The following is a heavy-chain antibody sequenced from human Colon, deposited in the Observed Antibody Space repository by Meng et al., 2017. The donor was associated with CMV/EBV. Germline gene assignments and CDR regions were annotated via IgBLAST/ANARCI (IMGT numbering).Heavy chain of an antibody. D-gene: IGHD6-19*01. J-gene: IGHJ4*02. CDR2: INSRGTSI. CDR1: GFAFSNYE. Sequence: GGSLRLSCAASGFAFSNYEMNWARQAPGKGLEWISYINSRGTSIYYADSVKGRFTISKDNAKNSLYLQMNSLRGEDTGIYYCATSGYRSGWNGFDYWGQGTLVTVSS. V-gene: IGHV3-48*03. CDR3: ATSGYRSGWNGFDY.